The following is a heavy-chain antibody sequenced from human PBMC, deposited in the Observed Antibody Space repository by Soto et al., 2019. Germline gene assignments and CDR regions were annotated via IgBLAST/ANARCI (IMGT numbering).Heavy chain of an antibody. CDR3: ARHTTFYDSGTSDIANDAFDV. CDR1: GGTFSSYA. V-gene: IGHV1-69*13. CDR2: IIPIFGTA. J-gene: IGHJ3*01. Sequence: SVKVSCKASGGTFSSYAISWVRQAPGQGLEWMGGIIPIFGTANYAQKFQGRVTITADESTSTAYMEVSSLRSDDTAVYYCARHTTFYDSGTSDIANDAFDVWVQGTMVTVSS. D-gene: IGHD3-22*01.